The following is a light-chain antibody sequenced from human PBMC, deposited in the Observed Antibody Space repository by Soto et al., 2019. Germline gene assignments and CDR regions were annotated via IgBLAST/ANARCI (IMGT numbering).Light chain of an antibody. Sequence: QSVLTQPASVSGSPGQSITISCTGTSSDVGSYNVVSWYQQHPGKAPKLLIYEVSKRPSGVSDRFSGSKSGNTASLIISGLQAEDEADYHCCSYAGSSSAYVFGTGTKVTVL. CDR1: SSDVGSYNV. CDR3: CSYAGSSSAYV. V-gene: IGLV2-23*02. CDR2: EVS. J-gene: IGLJ1*01.